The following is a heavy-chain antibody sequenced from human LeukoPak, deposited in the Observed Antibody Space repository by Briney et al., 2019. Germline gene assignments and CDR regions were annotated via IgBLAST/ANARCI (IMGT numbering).Heavy chain of an antibody. Sequence: PGRSLRLSCAASGFTFSNYGMHWVRQAPGKGLEWVAVISYDGSNKYYADSVKGRFTISRDDSKNTLYLQMNSLRAEDTAVYYCAREGQSTAFDYWGQGTLVTVSS. D-gene: IGHD5-18*01. V-gene: IGHV3-30*03. CDR1: GFTFSNYG. CDR2: ISYDGSNK. J-gene: IGHJ4*02. CDR3: AREGQSTAFDY.